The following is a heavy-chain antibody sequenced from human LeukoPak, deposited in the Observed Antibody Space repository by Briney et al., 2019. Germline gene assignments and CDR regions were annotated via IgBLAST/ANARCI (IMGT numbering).Heavy chain of an antibody. CDR2: ISAYNGNT. CDR3: AREYYDFWSGYWDY. D-gene: IGHD3-3*01. CDR1: GYAFTSYG. V-gene: IGHV1-18*01. Sequence: ASVKVSCKASGYAFTSYGISWVRQAPGQGLEWMGWISAYNGNTNYAQKLQGRVTMTTDTSTSTAYMELRRLRSDDTAVYYCAREYYDFWSGYWDYWGQGTLVTVSS. J-gene: IGHJ4*02.